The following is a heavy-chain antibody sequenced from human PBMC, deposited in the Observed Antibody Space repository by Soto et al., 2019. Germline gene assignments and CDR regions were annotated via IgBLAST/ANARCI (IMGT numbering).Heavy chain of an antibody. Sequence: ASVKVSCKASGYTFTSYGISWVRQAPGQGLEWMGWISAYNGNTNYAQKLQGRVTMTTDTSTSTAYMEPRSLRSDDTAVYYCARDRSSTWIQPNYYYGMDVWGQGTTVTVSS. CDR3: ARDRSSTWIQPNYYYGMDV. CDR2: ISAYNGNT. J-gene: IGHJ6*02. D-gene: IGHD5-18*01. CDR1: GYTFTSYG. V-gene: IGHV1-18*01.